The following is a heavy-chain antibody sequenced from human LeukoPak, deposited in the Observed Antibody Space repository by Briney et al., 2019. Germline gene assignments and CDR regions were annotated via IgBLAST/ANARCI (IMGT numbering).Heavy chain of an antibody. D-gene: IGHD5-12*01. J-gene: IGHJ4*02. CDR3: ASSRVYSGSWYYHFDN. V-gene: IGHV4-34*01. CDR2: INHSGAT. CDR1: GGSFSGYY. Sequence: SETLSLTCAVYGGSFSGYYWSWIRQPPGKGLEWIGEINHSGATNYSPSLKSRVTISVDTSKNLFSLKLSSVTAADTAVYYCASSRVYSGSWYYHFDNWGQGTLVTVSS.